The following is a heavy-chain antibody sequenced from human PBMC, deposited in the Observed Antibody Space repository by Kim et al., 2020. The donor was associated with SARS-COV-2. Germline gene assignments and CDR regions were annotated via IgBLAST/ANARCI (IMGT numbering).Heavy chain of an antibody. J-gene: IGHJ4*02. CDR2: SST. CDR3: ARGYGSGTNY. V-gene: IGHV3-74*01. Sequence: SSTGCAASVKGRFTIARNNAKNTLYLQMNRLRLEDTAVYYCARGYGSGTNYWGQGTLVTVST. D-gene: IGHD3-10*01.